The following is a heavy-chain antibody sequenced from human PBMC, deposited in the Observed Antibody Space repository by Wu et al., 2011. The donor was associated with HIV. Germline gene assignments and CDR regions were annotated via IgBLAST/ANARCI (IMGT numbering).Heavy chain of an antibody. V-gene: IGHV1-2*02. J-gene: IGHJ4*02. CDR2: INPNSGGT. CDR3: ARWIVATTNFDY. D-gene: IGHD5-12*01. Sequence: QVQLVQSGAEVKKPGSSVKVSCKASGYTFTDYYIYWVRQAPGQGLEWMGWINPNSGGTNYAQKFQGRVTMTRDTSISTAYMELSRLRSDDTAVYYCARWIVATTNFDYWGQGTLVTVSS. CDR1: GYTFTDYY.